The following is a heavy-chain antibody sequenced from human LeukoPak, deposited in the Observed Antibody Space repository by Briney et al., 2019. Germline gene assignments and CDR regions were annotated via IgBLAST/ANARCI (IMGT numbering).Heavy chain of an antibody. CDR1: GFTFSSYG. Sequence: GGSLRLSCAASGFTFSSYGMHWVRQAPGKGLEWVAFIRYDGSNKYYADSVKGRFTISRDNSKNTLYLQMNSLRAEDTAVYYCAKRQDKDRIDSSPLAFDIWGQGTMVTVSS. J-gene: IGHJ3*02. CDR2: IRYDGSNK. V-gene: IGHV3-30*02. D-gene: IGHD3-22*01. CDR3: AKRQDKDRIDSSPLAFDI.